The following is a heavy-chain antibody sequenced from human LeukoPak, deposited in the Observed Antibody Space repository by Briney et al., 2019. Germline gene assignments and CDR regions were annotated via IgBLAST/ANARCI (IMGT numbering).Heavy chain of an antibody. Sequence: GGSLRLSCTVSGFSLSSYAMSWVRRAPGKGLEWVSATSSSDDGRYYADSVRGRFTISRDNSKNTLYLQMNSLRAEDTAVYYCAKEFSFYYYDSSGYHYWGQGTLVTVSS. CDR1: GFSLSSYA. V-gene: IGHV3-23*01. D-gene: IGHD3-22*01. J-gene: IGHJ4*02. CDR2: TSSSDDGR. CDR3: AKEFSFYYYDSSGYHY.